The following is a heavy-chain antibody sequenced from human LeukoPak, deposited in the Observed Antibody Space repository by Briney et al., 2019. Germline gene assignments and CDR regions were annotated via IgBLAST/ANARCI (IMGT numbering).Heavy chain of an antibody. V-gene: IGHV3-30*18. D-gene: IGHD3-22*01. J-gene: IGHJ6*02. CDR1: GYTFSSYG. Sequence: GGSLRLSCAASGYTFSSYGMHWVRQAPGKGLEWVAVISYDGSNKYYADSVKGRSTISRDNSKNTLYLQMNSLRAEDTAVYYCAKHDSSGPYYYGMDVWGQGTTVTVSS. CDR2: ISYDGSNK. CDR3: AKHDSSGPYYYGMDV.